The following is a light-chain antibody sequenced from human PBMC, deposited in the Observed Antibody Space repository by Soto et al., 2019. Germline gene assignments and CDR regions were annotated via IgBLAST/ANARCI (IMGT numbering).Light chain of an antibody. CDR3: QHYADSPHT. CDR2: GAS. Sequence: DIVMTQSPATLSVSPGERATLSCRASQTISSNLAWYQQKPGQTPRLLIYGASTRAAGIPARFSGSGSGTDFTLTITSLQSEDFAVYYCQHYADSPHTFGQGTKLEIK. V-gene: IGKV3-15*01. J-gene: IGKJ2*01. CDR1: QTISSN.